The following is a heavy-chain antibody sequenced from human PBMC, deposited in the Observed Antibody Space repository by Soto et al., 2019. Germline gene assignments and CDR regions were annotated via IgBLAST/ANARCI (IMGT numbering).Heavy chain of an antibody. Sequence: GESLKISCKGSGHIFSNYWIGWVRQMPGKGLEWMGIIYPGDSYTRYSPSFQGQVTITVDKSINTAYLQWSRLKASDTAIYYCARQRLWGTSGYYYFENWGQGTLVTSPQ. CDR3: ARQRLWGTSGYYYFEN. D-gene: IGHD3-22*01. CDR1: GHIFSNYW. J-gene: IGHJ4*02. CDR2: IYPGDSYT. V-gene: IGHV5-51*01.